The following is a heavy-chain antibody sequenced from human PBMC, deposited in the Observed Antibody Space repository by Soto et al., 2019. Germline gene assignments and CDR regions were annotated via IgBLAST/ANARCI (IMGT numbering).Heavy chain of an antibody. V-gene: IGHV4-59*01. Sequence: PSETLSLTCTVSGGSISSYYWSWIRQPPGKGLEWIGYIYYSGSTNYNPSLKSRVTISVDTSKNKFSLKLSSVTAADPAVYYCAIVATGYDCDIWVQGTMVTVS. CDR1: GGSISSYY. CDR2: IYYSGST. J-gene: IGHJ3*02. CDR3: AIVATGYDCDI. D-gene: IGHD4-17*01.